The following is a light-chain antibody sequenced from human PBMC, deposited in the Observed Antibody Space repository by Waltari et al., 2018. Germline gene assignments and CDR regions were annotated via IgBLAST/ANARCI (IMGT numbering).Light chain of an antibody. V-gene: IGKV4-1*01. J-gene: IGKJ5*01. CDR2: WAS. CDR3: QQYYSTPPT. CDR1: QSILYSSNNQNS. Sequence: DIVMTQSPDSLAVSLGERATINCKSSQSILYSSNNQNSLAWYQRKAGQPPKLLIYWASTRESGVPDRFSGSGSGTDFTLTISSLQSEDVAVYYCQQYYSTPPTFGQGTRLEIK.